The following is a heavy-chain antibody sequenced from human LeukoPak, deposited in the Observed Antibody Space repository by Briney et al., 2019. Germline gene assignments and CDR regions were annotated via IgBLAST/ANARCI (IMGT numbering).Heavy chain of an antibody. CDR2: ISYDGSNK. J-gene: IGHJ4*02. CDR1: GFTFSNYG. D-gene: IGHD3-10*01. CDR3: ARDASDYYGSGSKLY. Sequence: PGGSLRLSCAASGFTFSNYGMHWVRQAPGKGLEWVADISYDGSNKYYADSVKGRFTISRDNSKNTLYLQMNSLRAEDTAVYYCARDASDYYGSGSKLYWGQGTLVTVSS. V-gene: IGHV3-30*19.